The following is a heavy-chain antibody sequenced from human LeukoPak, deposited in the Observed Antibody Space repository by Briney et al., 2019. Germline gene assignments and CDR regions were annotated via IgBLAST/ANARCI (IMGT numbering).Heavy chain of an antibody. J-gene: IGHJ4*02. Sequence: GGSLRLSCATSGFTFSSNVMSWVRQAPGKGLEWVSGINYDGAYTNYADSVKGRFTISRDNSKSTLYMQMNGPRAEDTAIYYCAKWGVDKGEWRHYVDYWGQGTLVIVSS. D-gene: IGHD3-16*01. V-gene: IGHV3-23*01. CDR2: INYDGAYT. CDR1: GFTFSSNV. CDR3: AKWGVDKGEWRHYVDY.